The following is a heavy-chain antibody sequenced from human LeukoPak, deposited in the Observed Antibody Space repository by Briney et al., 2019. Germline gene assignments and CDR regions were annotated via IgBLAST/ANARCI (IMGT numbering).Heavy chain of an antibody. D-gene: IGHD3-22*01. CDR3: ARGESVGWLPGAFDI. V-gene: IGHV4-4*07. CDR2: IYTSGST. Sequence: SETLSLTCTVSGGSISSYYWSWIRQPAGKGLEWIGRIYTSGSTNYNPSLKSRVTMSVDTSKNQFSLKLSYVAAADTAVYYCARGESVGWLPGAFDIWGQGTMVTVSS. J-gene: IGHJ3*02. CDR1: GGSISSYY.